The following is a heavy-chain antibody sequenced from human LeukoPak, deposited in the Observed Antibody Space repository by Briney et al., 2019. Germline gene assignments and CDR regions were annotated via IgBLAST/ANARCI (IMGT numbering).Heavy chain of an antibody. CDR1: GFTFSSYA. J-gene: IGHJ4*02. Sequence: GGSLRLSCAASGFTFSSYAMSWVRQAPGKGLEWVSAISGSGGSTYYADSVKGRFTISRDNSKNTLYLQMNSLRAEDTAVYYCAKDGAPGYSYGYYFDYWGQGTLVTVSS. V-gene: IGHV3-23*01. D-gene: IGHD5-18*01. CDR3: AKDGAPGYSYGYYFDY. CDR2: ISGSGGST.